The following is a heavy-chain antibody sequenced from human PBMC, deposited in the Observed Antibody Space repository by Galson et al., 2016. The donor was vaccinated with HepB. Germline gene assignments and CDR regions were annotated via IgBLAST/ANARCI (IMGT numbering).Heavy chain of an antibody. CDR3: ATGGQRYFEH. D-gene: IGHD6-25*01. J-gene: IGHJ1*01. V-gene: IGHV3-11*01. CDR1: GFSFSDYY. Sequence: SLRLSCAASGFSFSDYYMSWLRQAPGKGLEWVSYISSSGKTTYYADSVKGRFTISRDNAKNSLHLQLNSLRADATAVYYCATGGQRYFEHWGQGTLVSVSS. CDR2: ISSSGKTT.